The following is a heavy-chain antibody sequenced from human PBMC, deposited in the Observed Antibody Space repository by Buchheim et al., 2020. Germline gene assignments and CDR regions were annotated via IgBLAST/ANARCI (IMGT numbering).Heavy chain of an antibody. Sequence: QVQLQESGPGLVKPSQTLSLTCTVSGGSISSGDYYWSWIRQPPGKGLEWSGYIYYSGSTYYNPSLKSRVTISVDTSKNQFSLKLSSVTAADTAVYYCARGRSDIVVVVAANNWFDPWGQGTL. CDR3: ARGRSDIVVVVAANNWFDP. CDR1: GGSISSGDYY. J-gene: IGHJ5*02. D-gene: IGHD2-15*01. V-gene: IGHV4-30-4*01. CDR2: IYYSGST.